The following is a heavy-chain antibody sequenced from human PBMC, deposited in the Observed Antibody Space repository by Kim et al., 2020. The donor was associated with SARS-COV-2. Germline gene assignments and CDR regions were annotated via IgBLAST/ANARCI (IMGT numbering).Heavy chain of an antibody. CDR1: GFTFGDYA. CDR3: TRSFIAAATTNFDY. Sequence: GGSLRLSCTTSGFTFGDYALNWVRQAPGKGLEWVGFIRSKAYGGTTEYAASVKGRFAISRDDSKSIAYLQVNSLKTEDTAMYYCTRSFIAAATTNFDYWGQGTLVTVSS. D-gene: IGHD6-13*01. J-gene: IGHJ4*02. CDR2: IRSKAYGGTT. V-gene: IGHV3-49*04.